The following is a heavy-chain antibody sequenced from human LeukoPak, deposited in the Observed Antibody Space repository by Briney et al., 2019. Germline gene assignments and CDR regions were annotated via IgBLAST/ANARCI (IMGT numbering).Heavy chain of an antibody. CDR2: INHSGST. Sequence: SETLSLTCAVYGGSFSGYYWSWIRQPPGKGLEWIGEINHSGSTNYNPSLKSRVTISVDTSKNQFSLKLSSVTAADTAVYYCARGRGSGYDLRPHAFDIWGQGTMVTVSS. CDR1: GGSFSGYY. D-gene: IGHD5-12*01. V-gene: IGHV4-34*01. CDR3: ARGRGSGYDLRPHAFDI. J-gene: IGHJ3*02.